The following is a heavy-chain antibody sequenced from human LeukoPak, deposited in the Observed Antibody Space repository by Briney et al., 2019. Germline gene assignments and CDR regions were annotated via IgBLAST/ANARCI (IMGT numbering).Heavy chain of an antibody. Sequence: PGGSLRLSCAASGFTVSSNYMSWVRQAPGKGLEWVSVIYSGGSTYYADSVKGRFTISRDNSKNTLYLQMNSLRAEDTAVYYCARDKRGASGIYSDLNWFDPWGQGTLVTVSS. CDR3: ARDKRGASGIYSDLNWFDP. J-gene: IGHJ5*02. CDR1: GFTVSSNY. D-gene: IGHD3-10*01. CDR2: IYSGGST. V-gene: IGHV3-66*01.